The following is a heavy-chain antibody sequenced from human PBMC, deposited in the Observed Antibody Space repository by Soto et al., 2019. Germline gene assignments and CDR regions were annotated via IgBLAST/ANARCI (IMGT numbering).Heavy chain of an antibody. Sequence: QVQLQESGPGLVKPSQTLSLTCTVSGGSISSGDYYWSWIRQPPGKGLEWIGYIYYSGSTYYNPSLKSRVTLSVDTSKNQFSLKLSSVAAADTAVYYCARASYDFWSGYPGAFDYWGQGTLVTVSS. V-gene: IGHV4-30-4*01. CDR1: GGSISSGDYY. CDR3: ARASYDFWSGYPGAFDY. J-gene: IGHJ4*02. CDR2: IYYSGST. D-gene: IGHD3-3*01.